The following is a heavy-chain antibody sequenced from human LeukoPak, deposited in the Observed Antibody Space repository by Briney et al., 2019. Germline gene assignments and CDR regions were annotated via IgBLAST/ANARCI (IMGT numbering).Heavy chain of an antibody. CDR3: ARDGGLQSHFDY. CDR1: GDSFNEYY. Sequence: PSETLSLTCSVFGDSFNEYYWNWVRQPPGKGLQWIGYIYHDGNSNYNPSLKGRLTISVDTAKNQFSLKLTSVTAADTAVYYCARDGGLQSHFDYWGQGALVTVSS. V-gene: IGHV4-59*01. CDR2: IYHDGNS. D-gene: IGHD5-24*01. J-gene: IGHJ4*02.